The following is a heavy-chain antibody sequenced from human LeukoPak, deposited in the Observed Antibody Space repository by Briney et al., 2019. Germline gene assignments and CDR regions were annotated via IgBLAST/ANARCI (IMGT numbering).Heavy chain of an antibody. D-gene: IGHD6-19*01. CDR3: ATARRAVAGHFDY. Sequence: ASVKVSCKASGYTFTCFYMHWVRQAPGKGLEWMGGFDPEDGETIYAQKFQGRVTMTEDTSTDTAYMELSSLRSEDTAVYYCATARRAVAGHFDYWGQGTLVTVSS. CDR2: FDPEDGET. CDR1: GYTFTCFY. V-gene: IGHV1-24*01. J-gene: IGHJ4*02.